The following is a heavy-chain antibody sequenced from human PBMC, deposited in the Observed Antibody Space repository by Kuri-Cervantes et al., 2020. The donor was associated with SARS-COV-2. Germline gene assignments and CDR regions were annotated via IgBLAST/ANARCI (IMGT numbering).Heavy chain of an antibody. CDR3: AKGVAAVGTAGGTYYYHGMDV. J-gene: IGHJ6*02. CDR1: GFTFSSYG. D-gene: IGHD6-13*01. CDR2: ISYDGSNK. V-gene: IGHV3-30*18. Sequence: GESLKISCAASGFTFSSYGIHWVRQAPGKGLEWVAVISYDGSNKNYADSVKGRFTISRDNSKNTLYLQMNSLRAEDTAIYYCAKGVAAVGTAGGTYYYHGMDVWGQGTTVTVSS.